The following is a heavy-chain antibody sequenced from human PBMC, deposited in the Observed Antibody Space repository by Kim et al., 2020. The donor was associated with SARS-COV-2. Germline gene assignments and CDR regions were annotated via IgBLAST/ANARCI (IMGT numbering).Heavy chain of an antibody. D-gene: IGHD2-15*01. Sequence: SETLSLTCAVSGGSISSGGYSWSWIRQPPGKGLDWIVYIYHSGSTYYNPSLKSRVTISVDRSKNQFSLKLSSVTAADTAVYYCARVLTIPYFSGGRCYSGNYFDYWGQGTLVTVSS. CDR2: IYHSGST. J-gene: IGHJ4*02. CDR1: GGSISSGGYS. V-gene: IGHV4-30-2*01. CDR3: ARVLTIPYFSGGRCYSGNYFDY.